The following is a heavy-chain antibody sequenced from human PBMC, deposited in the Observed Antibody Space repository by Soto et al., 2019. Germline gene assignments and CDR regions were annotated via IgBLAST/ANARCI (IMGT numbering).Heavy chain of an antibody. Sequence: SETLSLTCAVSGGSISSGGYSWSWIRQPPGKGLEWIAYIYYSGIIYYNPSLKSRVTMSRDTSKNQFSLKLDSVTAADTAVYYCAREVGEVDYSSSSDAFDIWGQGTMVTVSS. CDR2: IYYSGII. J-gene: IGHJ3*02. V-gene: IGHV4-30-2*05. CDR1: GGSISSGGYS. D-gene: IGHD6-6*01. CDR3: AREVGEVDYSSSSDAFDI.